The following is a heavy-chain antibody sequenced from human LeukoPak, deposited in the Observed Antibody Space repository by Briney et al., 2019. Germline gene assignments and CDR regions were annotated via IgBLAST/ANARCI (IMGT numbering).Heavy chain of an antibody. D-gene: IGHD2-2*01. CDR2: INPSGGST. V-gene: IGHV1-46*01. CDR1: GYTFTSYY. J-gene: IGHJ4*02. Sequence: ASVRVSCKASGYTFTSYYMHWVRQAPGQGLEWMGIINPSGGSTSYAQKFQGRVTMTRDTSTSTVYMELSSLRSEDTAVYYCARQSAALTFDYWGQGTLVTVSS. CDR3: ARQSAALTFDY.